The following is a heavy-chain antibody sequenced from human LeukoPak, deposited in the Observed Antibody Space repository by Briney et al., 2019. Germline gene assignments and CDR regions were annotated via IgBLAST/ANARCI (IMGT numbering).Heavy chain of an antibody. CDR1: GGSITNTN. CDR3: ARIGAGSSRDY. Sequence: ETLSLTCGVSGGSITNTNYWTWVRQAPGKGLEWVSSIVGSSSTYYADSLKGRFTISRDNAKNSLYLQMNSLRAEDTAVYYCARIGAGSSRDYWAQGTLVTVSS. D-gene: IGHD6-13*01. CDR2: IVGSSST. J-gene: IGHJ4*02. V-gene: IGHV3-69-1*01.